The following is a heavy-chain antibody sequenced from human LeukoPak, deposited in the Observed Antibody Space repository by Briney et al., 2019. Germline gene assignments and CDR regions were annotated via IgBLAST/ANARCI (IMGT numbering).Heavy chain of an antibody. Sequence: GASVKVSCKASGYTFTSYAMNWVRQAPGQGLEWMGWINPNSGGTNYAQKFQGRVTMTRDTSISTAYMELSRLRSDDTAVYYCARDRYCTNGVCPDDWGQGTLVTVSS. J-gene: IGHJ4*02. D-gene: IGHD2-8*01. CDR1: GYTFTSYA. V-gene: IGHV1-2*02. CDR3: ARDRYCTNGVCPDD. CDR2: INPNSGGT.